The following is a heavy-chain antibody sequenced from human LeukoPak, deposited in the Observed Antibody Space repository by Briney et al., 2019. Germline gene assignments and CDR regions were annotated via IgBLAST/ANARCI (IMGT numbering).Heavy chain of an antibody. CDR3: ARLPPRGAVAGI. CDR1: GGSISSSSYY. J-gene: IGHJ4*02. V-gene: IGHV4-39*07. CDR2: IYYSGST. Sequence: PSETLSLTCTVSGGSISSSSYYWGWIRQPPGKGLEWIGSIYYSGSTYYNPSLKSRVTISVDTSKNQFSLKLSSVTAADTAVYYCARLPPRGAVAGIWGQGTLVTVSS. D-gene: IGHD6-19*01.